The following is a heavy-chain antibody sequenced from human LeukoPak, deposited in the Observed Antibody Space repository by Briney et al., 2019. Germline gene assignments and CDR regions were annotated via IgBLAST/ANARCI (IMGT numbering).Heavy chain of an antibody. J-gene: IGHJ5*02. V-gene: IGHV1-2*02. D-gene: IGHD2-15*01. CDR3: ARDFGYCSGGSCYAAFATNWFDP. CDR2: INPNSGGT. Sequence: VASVKVSCKASGYTFTGYYMHWVRQAPGQGLEWMGWINPNSGGTNYAQKFQGRVTMIRDTSISTAYMELSRLRSDDTAVYYCARDFGYCSGGSCYAAFATNWFDPWGQGTLVTVSS. CDR1: GYTFTGYY.